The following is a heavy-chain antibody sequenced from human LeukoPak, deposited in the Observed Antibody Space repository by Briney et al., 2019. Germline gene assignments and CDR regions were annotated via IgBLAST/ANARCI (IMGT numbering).Heavy chain of an antibody. CDR1: GFTFSSYW. Sequence: GGSLRLSCAASGFTFSSYWMSWVRQAPGKGLEWVANIKQDGSEKYYVDSVKGRFTISRDNAKNSLYLQMNSLRAEDTAVYCCASSTYYYDSSGYYYNYWGQGTLVTVSS. V-gene: IGHV3-7*01. J-gene: IGHJ4*02. CDR2: IKQDGSEK. CDR3: ASSTYYYDSSGYYYNY. D-gene: IGHD3-22*01.